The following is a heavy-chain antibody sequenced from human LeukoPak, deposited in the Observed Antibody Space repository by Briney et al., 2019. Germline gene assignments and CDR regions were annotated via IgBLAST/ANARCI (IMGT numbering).Heavy chain of an antibody. CDR2: LYYSGST. CDR1: GGSISSSSYY. V-gene: IGHV4-39*01. CDR3: AGYCSGGGCSFDY. D-gene: IGHD2-15*01. Sequence: SETLSLTCSVSGGSISSSSYYWGWIRQPPGKGLEWIGSLYYSGSTHYNPSLKSRVTISVDTSKNQFSLKLSSVTAADTAVYFCAGYCSGGGCSFDYWGQGTLVTVSS. J-gene: IGHJ4*02.